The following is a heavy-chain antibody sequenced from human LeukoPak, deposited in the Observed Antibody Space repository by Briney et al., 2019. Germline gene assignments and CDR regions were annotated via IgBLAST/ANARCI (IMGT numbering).Heavy chain of an antibody. CDR2: IWYDGSNR. J-gene: IGHJ4*02. CDR3: ASGLIGGSFDY. D-gene: IGHD3-10*01. CDR1: GFSFKTYG. Sequence: PGGSLRLSCAASGFSFKTYGMHWVRQTPGKGLEWVAPIWYDGSNRFYADSVKGRFTISRDNSKSTLYLQMSSLRAEDTAVYFCASGLIGGSFDYWGQGTLVTVFS. V-gene: IGHV3-33*03.